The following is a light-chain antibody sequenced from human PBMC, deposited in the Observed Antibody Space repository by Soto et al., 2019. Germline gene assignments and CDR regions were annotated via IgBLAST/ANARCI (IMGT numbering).Light chain of an antibody. J-gene: IGKJ5*01. Sequence: EIVLTQSPATLSLSPGERATLSCRASQTVSSYLLCYQQKAGQAPRLLIYDASNGASGTPARFSGSGSETDCTPTISSLEPEDFAVYYCQHRMNWPLTFGQGTRLEIK. CDR2: DAS. V-gene: IGKV3-11*01. CDR3: QHRMNWPLT. CDR1: QTVSSY.